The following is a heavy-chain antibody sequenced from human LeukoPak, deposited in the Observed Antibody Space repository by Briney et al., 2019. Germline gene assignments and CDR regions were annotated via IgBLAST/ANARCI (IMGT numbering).Heavy chain of an antibody. J-gene: IGHJ5*02. CDR1: GYTFTGYY. CDR2: INPNSGGT. D-gene: IGHD3-10*01. V-gene: IGHV1-2*02. CDR3: ARSNTGSGTTWFDP. Sequence: ASVKVSCKASGYTFTGYYMHWVRQALGQGLEWMGWINPNSGGTNYAQKFQGRVTMTRDTSISTAYMELSRLRSDDTAVYYCARSNTGSGTTWFDPWGQGTLVTVSS.